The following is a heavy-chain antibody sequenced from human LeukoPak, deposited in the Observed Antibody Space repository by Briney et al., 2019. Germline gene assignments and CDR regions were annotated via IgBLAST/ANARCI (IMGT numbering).Heavy chain of an antibody. V-gene: IGHV1-2*02. CDR3: ARDRTKYCRSTSCPLDY. J-gene: IGHJ4*02. CDR1: GYTFTGYY. Sequence: ASVKVSCKASGYTFTGYYVHWVRQAPGQGLEGMGWINPNSGGTNYAQKFQGRVTMTRDTSISTAYMELSRLRSDDTAVYYCARDRTKYCRSTSCPLDYWGQGTLVTVSS. CDR2: INPNSGGT. D-gene: IGHD2-2*01.